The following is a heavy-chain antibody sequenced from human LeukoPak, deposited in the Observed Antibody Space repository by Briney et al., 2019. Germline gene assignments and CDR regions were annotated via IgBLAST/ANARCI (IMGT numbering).Heavy chain of an antibody. CDR3: AKTRGYCSSTSCYYLDY. CDR1: GFTFSSYA. J-gene: IGHJ4*02. CDR2: ISGSGGST. Sequence: GGSLRLSCAASGFTFSSYAMSWVRRAPGKGLEWVSAISGSGGSTYYADSVKGRFTISRDNSKNTLYLQMNSLRAEDTAVYYCAKTRGYCSSTSCYYLDYWGQGTLVTVSS. V-gene: IGHV3-23*01. D-gene: IGHD2-2*01.